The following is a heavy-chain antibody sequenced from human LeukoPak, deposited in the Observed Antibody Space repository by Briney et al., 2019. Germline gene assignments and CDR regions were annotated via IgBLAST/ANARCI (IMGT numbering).Heavy chain of an antibody. D-gene: IGHD2-15*01. CDR1: GFTFSSYA. CDR3: AAYIVHGY. CDR2: ISYDGSNK. J-gene: IGHJ4*02. V-gene: IGHV3-30-3*01. Sequence: PGGSLRLSCAASGFTFSSYAMHGVRQAPGKGLEWVAVISYDGSNKYYADSVKGRFTISRDNSKNTLYLQMNSLRAEDTAVYYCAAYIVHGYWGQGTLVTVSS.